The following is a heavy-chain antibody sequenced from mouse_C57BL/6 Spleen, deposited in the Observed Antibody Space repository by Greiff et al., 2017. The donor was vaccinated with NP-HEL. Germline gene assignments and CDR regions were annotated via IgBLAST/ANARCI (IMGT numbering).Heavy chain of an antibody. D-gene: IGHD2-5*01. CDR3: AQAYYSNSFAY. CDR1: GYAFSSYW. CDR2: IYPGDGDT. Sequence: QVQLKQSGAELVKPGASVKISCKASGYAFSSYWMNWVKQRPGKGLEWIGQIYPGDGDTNYNGKFKGKATLTADKSSSTAYMQLSSLTSEDSAVYFCAQAYYSNSFAYWGQGTLVTVSA. J-gene: IGHJ3*01. V-gene: IGHV1-80*01.